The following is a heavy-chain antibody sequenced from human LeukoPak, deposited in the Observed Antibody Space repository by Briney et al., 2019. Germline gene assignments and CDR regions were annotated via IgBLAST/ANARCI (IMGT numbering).Heavy chain of an antibody. Sequence: GGSLRLSCAASGSTFSSYSRNWVRQAPGKGLEWVSSISSSSSYMYYADSVKGRFTISRDNAKNSLYLQMNSLRAEDTAVYYCARDRTTVTTLGWFDPWGQGTLVTVSS. CDR3: ARDRTTVTTLGWFDP. D-gene: IGHD4-17*01. CDR2: ISSSSSYM. V-gene: IGHV3-21*01. CDR1: GSTFSSYS. J-gene: IGHJ5*02.